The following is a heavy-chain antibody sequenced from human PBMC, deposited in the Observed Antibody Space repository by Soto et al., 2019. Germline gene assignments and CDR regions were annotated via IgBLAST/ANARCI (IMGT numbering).Heavy chain of an antibody. V-gene: IGHV3-23*01. CDR1: GFTFSSYA. CDR3: AKEFNNHSHNRKYAGVYYYYGMDV. J-gene: IGHJ6*02. CDR2: VSGNGGST. D-gene: IGHD2-8*01. Sequence: GGSLRLSCAASGFTFSSYAMNWGRQAPGKGLEWVSAVSGNGGSTYYADSVKGRSTISRDNSKNTLYLQMNSLRAEDTAAYYCAKEFNNHSHNRKYAGVYYYYGMDVWGQGTTVTVSS.